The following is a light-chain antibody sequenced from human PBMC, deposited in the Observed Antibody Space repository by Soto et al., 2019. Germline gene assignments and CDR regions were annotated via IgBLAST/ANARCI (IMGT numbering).Light chain of an antibody. CDR1: QSVSSN. CDR2: GVS. J-gene: IGKJ5*01. CDR3: QQYNNWPPIT. V-gene: IGKV3-15*01. Sequence: EIEMTQSPATLSASPGERATLSCRASQSVSSNLAWYQQKPGQAPRLLIYGVSTRATGTPARFSGSGSGTEFTLTISSLQSEDFAVYYCQQYNNWPPITFGQGTRLEIK.